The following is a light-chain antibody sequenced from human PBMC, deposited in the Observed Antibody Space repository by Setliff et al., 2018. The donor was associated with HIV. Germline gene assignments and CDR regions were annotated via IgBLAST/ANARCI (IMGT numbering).Light chain of an antibody. J-gene: IGLJ1*01. CDR1: TGAVTSGHY. CDR2: DTT. V-gene: IGLV7-46*01. CDR3: LLSYSGASGV. Sequence: QAVVTQEPSLTVSPGGTVTLTCGSSTGAVTSGHYPYWFQQKPGQAPRTLIYDTTNKHSWTPARFSGSLLVDKAALTLSGAQPEDEAEYYCLLSYSGASGVFGTGTKVTVL.